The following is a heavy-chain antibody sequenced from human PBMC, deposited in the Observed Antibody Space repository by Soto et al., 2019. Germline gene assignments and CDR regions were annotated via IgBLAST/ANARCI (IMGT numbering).Heavy chain of an antibody. CDR3: AKDGARELYGYYNYGMDV. V-gene: IGHV3-30*18. Sequence: QVQLVESGGGVVQPGRSLRLSCAASGFTFSSYGMHWVCQAPGKGLEWVAVISYDGSNKYYADSVKGRLTISRDNSKNTLYLQMNSLRAEDTAVYYCAKDGARELYGYYNYGMDVWGQGTTVTVSS. CDR1: GFTFSSYG. D-gene: IGHD1-26*01. CDR2: ISYDGSNK. J-gene: IGHJ6*02.